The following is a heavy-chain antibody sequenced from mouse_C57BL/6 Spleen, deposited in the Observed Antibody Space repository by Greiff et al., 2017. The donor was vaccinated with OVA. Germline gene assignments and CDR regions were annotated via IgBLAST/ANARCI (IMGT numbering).Heavy chain of an antibody. V-gene: IGHV1-69*01. CDR1: GYTFTSYW. CDR2: IDPSDSYT. CDR3: ARKGGYYYYAMDY. Sequence: VQLQQPGAELVMPGASVKLSCKASGYTFTSYWMHWVKQRPGQGLEWIGEIDPSDSYTNYNQKFKGKSTLTVDKSSSTAYMQLSSLTSEDSAVYYCARKGGYYYYAMDYWGQGTSVTVSS. D-gene: IGHD1-1*01. J-gene: IGHJ4*01.